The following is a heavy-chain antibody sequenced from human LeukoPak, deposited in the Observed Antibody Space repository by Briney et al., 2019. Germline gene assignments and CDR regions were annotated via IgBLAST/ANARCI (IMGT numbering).Heavy chain of an antibody. V-gene: IGHV4-39*01. J-gene: IGHJ4*02. Sequence: SETLSLTCTVSGGSIRSYYWSWIRQPPGKGLEWIGSISYSGNTYYNPSLQSRVTISVDTSKNQFSLKLTSVTAADTAVYYCARREYSCGFDYWGQGTLVTVSS. CDR1: GGSIRSYY. D-gene: IGHD5-18*01. CDR3: ARREYSCGFDY. CDR2: ISYSGNT.